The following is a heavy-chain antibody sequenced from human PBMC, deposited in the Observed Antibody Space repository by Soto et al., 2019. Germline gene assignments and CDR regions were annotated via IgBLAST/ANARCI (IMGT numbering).Heavy chain of an antibody. D-gene: IGHD3-10*01. Sequence: QPGGSLRLSCAASGFTFSSYWMSWVRQAPGKGLEWVANIKQDGSEKYYVDSVKGRFTISRDNAKNSLYLQMNSLRAEDTAVYYCARASGSPADYWFDPWGQGTLVTVSS. CDR3: ARASGSPADYWFDP. J-gene: IGHJ5*02. CDR2: IKQDGSEK. V-gene: IGHV3-7*03. CDR1: GFTFSSYW.